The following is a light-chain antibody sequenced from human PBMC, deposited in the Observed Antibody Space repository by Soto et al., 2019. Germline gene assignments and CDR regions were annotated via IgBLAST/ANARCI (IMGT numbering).Light chain of an antibody. CDR1: NSHLAIYNY. V-gene: IGLV2-14*01. J-gene: IGLJ1*01. CDR3: SLYTDSSNYV. Sequence: QSVPTQPAAVTWSPGQTITISCTGSNSHLAIYNYVSRYPQQQRNAPKLIIYQVTNQPQGASNRFSGSRSGNTASLTFSGLQAEDEADYYCSLYTDSSNYVVGTGTKVTV. CDR2: QVT.